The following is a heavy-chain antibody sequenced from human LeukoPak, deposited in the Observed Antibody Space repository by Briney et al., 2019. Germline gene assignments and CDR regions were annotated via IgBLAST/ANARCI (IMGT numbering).Heavy chain of an antibody. D-gene: IGHD3-9*01. CDR1: GGSFSGYY. CDR3: ARANRRRYFDWLLLRRKPWGVLDY. V-gene: IGHV4-34*01. J-gene: IGHJ4*02. CDR2: INHSGST. Sequence: SETLSLTCAVYGGSFSGYYWSWIRQPPGKGLEWIGEINHSGSTNYNPSLKSRVTISVDTSKNQFSLKLSSVTAADTAVYYCARANRRRYFDWLLLRRKPWGVLDYWGQGTLVTVSS.